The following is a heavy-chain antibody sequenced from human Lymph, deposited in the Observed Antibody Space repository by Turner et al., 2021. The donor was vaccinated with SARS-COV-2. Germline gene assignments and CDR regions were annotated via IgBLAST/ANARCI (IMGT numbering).Heavy chain of an antibody. D-gene: IGHD2-15*01. J-gene: IGHJ6*02. Sequence: EVQLVESGGGLVQPGGSLRLSCAACEFTFSSYSMNWVRQAPGKGLEWVSYISISSSTIYYADSVKGRFTSSRDNAKNSLYLQMNSLRDEDTAVYYCARDRGGYGAYYYGMDVWGQGTTVTVSS. CDR1: EFTFSSYS. V-gene: IGHV3-48*02. CDR3: ARDRGGYGAYYYGMDV. CDR2: ISISSSTI.